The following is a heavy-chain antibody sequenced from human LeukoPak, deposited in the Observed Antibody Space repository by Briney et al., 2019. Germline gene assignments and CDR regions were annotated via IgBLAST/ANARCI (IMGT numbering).Heavy chain of an antibody. CDR3: AKGIYSSGWSYFDY. D-gene: IGHD6-19*01. V-gene: IGHV3-21*04. Sequence: GGSLRPSCAASGFTFSSYSMNWVRQAPGKGLEWVSSISSSSSYIYYADSVKGRFTISRDNSKNTLYLQMNSLRAEDTAVYYCAKGIYSSGWSYFDYWGHGTLVTVSS. CDR2: ISSSSSYI. CDR1: GFTFSSYS. J-gene: IGHJ4*01.